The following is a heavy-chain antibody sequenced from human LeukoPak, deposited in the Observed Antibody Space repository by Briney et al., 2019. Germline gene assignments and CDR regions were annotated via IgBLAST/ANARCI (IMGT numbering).Heavy chain of an antibody. CDR2: INPNSGGS. Sequence: ASVKVSCKASGYTFTGYYMHWVRQAPGQGLEWMGWINPNSGGSNYAQKFQGWVTMTGDTSISTAYMELSSLRSDDTAVYYCARGTLYSSGWYAQVPFDYWGQGTPVTVSS. CDR3: ARGTLYSSGWYAQVPFDY. D-gene: IGHD6-19*01. CDR1: GYTFTGYY. V-gene: IGHV1-2*04. J-gene: IGHJ4*02.